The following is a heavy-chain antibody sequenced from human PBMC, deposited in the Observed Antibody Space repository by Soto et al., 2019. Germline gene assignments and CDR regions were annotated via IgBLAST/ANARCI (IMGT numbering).Heavy chain of an antibody. CDR2: ISAYNGNT. V-gene: IGHV1-18*01. CDR1: GYNFNSYT. Sequence: ASVKVSCKASGYNFNSYTISWVRQAPGQGLEWMGRISAYNGNTNYAQKLQGRVTMTTDTSTSTAYMELRSLRSDDTAVYHCATTLAAAGGYYFNYWGQGTLVTVSS. CDR3: ATTLAAAGGYYFNY. D-gene: IGHD6-13*01. J-gene: IGHJ4*02.